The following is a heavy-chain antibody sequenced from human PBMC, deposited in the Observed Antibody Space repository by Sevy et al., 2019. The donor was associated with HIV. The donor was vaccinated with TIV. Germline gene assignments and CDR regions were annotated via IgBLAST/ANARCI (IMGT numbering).Heavy chain of an antibody. CDR3: AREDFGSSWLYYYIDV. J-gene: IGHJ6*03. CDR2: VYASSST. D-gene: IGHD6-13*01. Sequence: SETLSLTCTVSGGSISGYYWSWIRQSAGKGLEWIGRVYASSSTNYNPSLRSRVTISVDTSSTQFSLNLHSVTAADTAVYYCAREDFGSSWLYYYIDVWGKGTPVTVSS. CDR1: GGSISGYY. V-gene: IGHV4-4*07.